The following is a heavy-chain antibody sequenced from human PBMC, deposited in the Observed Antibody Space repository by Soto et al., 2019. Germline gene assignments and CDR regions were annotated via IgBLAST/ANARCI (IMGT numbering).Heavy chain of an antibody. CDR2: IKSKTDGGTT. V-gene: IGHV3-15*01. J-gene: IGHJ3*01. CDR1: GFTFSNAR. Sequence: WVSMRLPCAASGFTFSNARMSWVRQAPGKGLEWVGRIKSKTDGGTTDYAAPVKGRFTISTDDPKNTLYLQMKSLKTEDTAVYYCTTDIRTLLWFGSTWGQGTMVTVSS. D-gene: IGHD3-10*01. CDR3: TTDIRTLLWFGST.